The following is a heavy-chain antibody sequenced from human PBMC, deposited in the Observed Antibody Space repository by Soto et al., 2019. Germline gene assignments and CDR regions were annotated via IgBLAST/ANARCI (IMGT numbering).Heavy chain of an antibody. CDR2: ISTNSRTI. J-gene: IGHJ4*02. CDR3: ARDFAWAFDY. V-gene: IGHV3-48*02. D-gene: IGHD1-26*01. CDR1: GFTFSSYS. Sequence: EMQLVESGGGLVQPGGSLRLSCVASGFTFSSYSMNWVRQAPGKGLEWVSYISTNSRTIHYADSVKGRFTISRDNAKNSLYLQMNSLRDEDTAVYYCARDFAWAFDYWGQGTLLTVSP.